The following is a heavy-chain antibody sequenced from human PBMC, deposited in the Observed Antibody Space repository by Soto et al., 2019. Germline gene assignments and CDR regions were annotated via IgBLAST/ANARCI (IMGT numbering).Heavy chain of an antibody. CDR1: GFTFSSYG. J-gene: IGHJ6*02. CDR3: ARASAVAGTIYYDYGMDV. Sequence: QVQLVESGGGVVQPGRSLRLSCAASGFTFSSYGMHWVRQAPGKGLEWVAVIWYDGSNKYYADSVKGRFTISRDNSKNTLYLQMNSLRAEDTAVYYCARASAVAGTIYYDYGMDVWGQGTTVTVSS. V-gene: IGHV3-33*01. D-gene: IGHD6-19*01. CDR2: IWYDGSNK.